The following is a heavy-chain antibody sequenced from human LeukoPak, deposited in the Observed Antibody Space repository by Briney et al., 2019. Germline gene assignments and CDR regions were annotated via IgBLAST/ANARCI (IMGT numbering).Heavy chain of an antibody. D-gene: IGHD6-19*01. CDR2: IYYSGST. CDR1: GGSISSYH. CDR3: AREAAVAGRRYFDS. J-gene: IGHJ4*02. V-gene: IGHV4-59*01. Sequence: SETLSLTCTVSGGSISSYHWSWIRQPPGKGLEWIGYIYYSGSTNYNPSLKSRVTISVDTSKNQFSLKLNSVTAADTAVYYCAREAAVAGRRYFDSWGQGTLVTVSS.